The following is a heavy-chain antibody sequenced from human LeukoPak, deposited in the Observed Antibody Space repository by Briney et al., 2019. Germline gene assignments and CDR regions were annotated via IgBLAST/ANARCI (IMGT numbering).Heavy chain of an antibody. D-gene: IGHD2-15*01. J-gene: IGHJ5*02. CDR2: ITGSATRT. CDR3: AKHGCSSASCYT. Sequence: GGSLRLSRAASGFTFSSFGMNWVRQAPGKGLECISTITGSATRTFYADSVKGRFTVSRDNSKNMLFLQMNSLRVEDTAIYYCAKHGCSSASCYTWGQGTLVTVSS. V-gene: IGHV3-23*01. CDR1: GFTFSSFG.